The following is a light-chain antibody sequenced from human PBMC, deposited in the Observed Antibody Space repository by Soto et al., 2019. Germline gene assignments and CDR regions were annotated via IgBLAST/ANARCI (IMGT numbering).Light chain of an antibody. CDR2: GAS. CDR3: QQYNNWPGWA. CDR1: QSVSSN. V-gene: IGKV3-15*01. Sequence: DIVMTQSPATLSVSPGERVTLSCRASQSVSSNLAWYQQKPGQAPRLLIYGASTRATGIPARFSGSGSGTDFTLTISSLQSEDFAVYYCQQYNNWPGWAFGQGPKVEIK. J-gene: IGKJ1*01.